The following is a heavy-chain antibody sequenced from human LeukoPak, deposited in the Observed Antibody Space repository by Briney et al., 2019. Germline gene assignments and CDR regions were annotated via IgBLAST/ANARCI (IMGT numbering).Heavy chain of an antibody. CDR3: AKWGPIAVAGYYYYYYMDV. D-gene: IGHD6-19*01. V-gene: IGHV3-30*07. Sequence: GGSLRLSCAASGFTFSSYAMHWVRQAPGKGLEWVAVISYDGSNKYYADSVKGRFTISRDNSKNTLYLQMNSLRAEDTAVYYCAKWGPIAVAGYYYYYYMDVWGKGTTVTVSS. J-gene: IGHJ6*03. CDR2: ISYDGSNK. CDR1: GFTFSSYA.